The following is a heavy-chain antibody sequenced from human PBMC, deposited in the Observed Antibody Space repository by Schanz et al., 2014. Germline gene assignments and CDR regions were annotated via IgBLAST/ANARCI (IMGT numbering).Heavy chain of an antibody. V-gene: IGHV1-18*01. CDR1: GYTLKNYG. Sequence: QAQLMQSGPELKRPGASVKVSCTASGYTLKNYGISWVRQAPGLGLEWMGWISDYNGKTNYAQKFQDRVIMSTDRSSSTAYLELRSLTSDDSAIYYCARPRFGVFYYGLDAWGQGTTILVSS. J-gene: IGHJ6*02. CDR2: ISDYNGKT. CDR3: ARPRFGVFYYGLDA. D-gene: IGHD3-10*01.